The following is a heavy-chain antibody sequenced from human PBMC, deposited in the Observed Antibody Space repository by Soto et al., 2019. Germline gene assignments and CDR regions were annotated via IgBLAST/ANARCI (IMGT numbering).Heavy chain of an antibody. CDR1: GFTFSMFA. CDR2: ISGSGERT. J-gene: IGHJ6*03. CDR3: AKEGAWRLNYYYYYMDV. D-gene: IGHD3-3*01. V-gene: IGHV3-23*01. Sequence: EVQLLESGGGLVQPGGSLRLSCAASGFTFSMFAMTWVRQAPGKGLEWVSAISGSGERTYYADSVKGRFTISRDNSKNTPSLQMINLRAEDTAVYFCAKEGAWRLNYYYYYMDVWGKGTTVTVSS.